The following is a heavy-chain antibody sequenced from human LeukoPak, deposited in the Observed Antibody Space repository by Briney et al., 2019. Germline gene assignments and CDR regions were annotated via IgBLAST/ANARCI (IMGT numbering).Heavy chain of an antibody. CDR2: IGQDGNEK. Sequence: GGSLRLSRTASGSNFNTYYMSWVRRAPGEGLEWVANIGQDGNEKNYVDSVKGRFTISRDNAKNSVFLQMNSLRAEDTAVYYCATDRQPSRYLGLWSWGPGTRVTVS. D-gene: IGHD3-10*01. CDR1: GSNFNTYY. V-gene: IGHV3-7*01. CDR3: ATDRQPSRYLGLWS. J-gene: IGHJ4*02.